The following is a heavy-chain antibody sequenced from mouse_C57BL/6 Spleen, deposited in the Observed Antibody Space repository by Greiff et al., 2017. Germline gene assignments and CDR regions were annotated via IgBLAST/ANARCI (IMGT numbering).Heavy chain of an antibody. CDR1: GYAFSSYW. CDR2: IYPGDGDT. J-gene: IGHJ1*03. Sequence: VQLQQSGAELVKPGASVKISCKASGYAFSSYWMNWVKQRPGKGLEWIGQIYPGDGDTNYNGKFKGKATLTADKSSSTAYMQLSSLTSEDSAVYVCARDGSSWGYFDVWGTGTTVTVSS. D-gene: IGHD1-1*01. V-gene: IGHV1-80*01. CDR3: ARDGSSWGYFDV.